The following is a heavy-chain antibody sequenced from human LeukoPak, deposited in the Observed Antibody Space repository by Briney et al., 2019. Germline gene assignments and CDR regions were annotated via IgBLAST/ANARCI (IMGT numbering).Heavy chain of an antibody. CDR2: IWYDGSNR. CDR1: GFTFSSYG. CDR3: ASTNLTYYYDMNWFDP. V-gene: IGHV3-33*01. J-gene: IGHJ5*02. Sequence: PGGSLRLSCSASGFTFSSYGMHWVRQAPGKGLEWVAVIWYDGSNRYSADSAKGRFTISRVNSKNTLYLQMNSLRAEDTAVYYCASTNLTYYYDMNWFDPWGQGTLVTVSS. D-gene: IGHD3-22*01.